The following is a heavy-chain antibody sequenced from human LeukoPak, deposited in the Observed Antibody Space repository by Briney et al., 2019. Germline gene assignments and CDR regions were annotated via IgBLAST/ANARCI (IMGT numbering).Heavy chain of an antibody. Sequence: SETLSLTCIVSGGSISRYYWSWIRQPPGKGLEWIGEINHSGSTNYNPSLKSRVTISVDTSKNQFSLKLSSVTAADTAVYYCASGTKYGYYYYYYMDVWGKGTTVTVSS. D-gene: IGHD4-17*01. V-gene: IGHV4-34*01. CDR1: GGSISRYY. CDR3: ASGTKYGYYYYYYMDV. CDR2: INHSGST. J-gene: IGHJ6*03.